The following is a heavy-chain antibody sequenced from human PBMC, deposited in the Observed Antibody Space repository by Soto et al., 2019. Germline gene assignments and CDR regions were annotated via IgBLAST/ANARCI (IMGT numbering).Heavy chain of an antibody. J-gene: IGHJ4*02. CDR2: ISAYNGNT. Sequence: QVQLVQSGAEVKKPGASVKVSCKASGYTFTNFGISWVRQAPGQGLEWMGWISAYNGNTNYAQKFQASLTMTTDTATSTAYMAVRSLRFDDTAVYYCARGGTPIDSWGQGTLVTVSS. CDR3: ARGGTPIDS. D-gene: IGHD3-16*01. V-gene: IGHV1-18*01. CDR1: GYTFTNFG.